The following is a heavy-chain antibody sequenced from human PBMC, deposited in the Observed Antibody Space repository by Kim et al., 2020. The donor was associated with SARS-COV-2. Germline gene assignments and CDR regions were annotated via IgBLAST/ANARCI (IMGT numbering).Heavy chain of an antibody. V-gene: IGHV3-74*01. J-gene: IGHJ4*02. D-gene: IGHD6-19*01. CDR3: ERSSGQDSF. Sequence: NYADSVRGRFTISRDNARNTLYLQMHSLRADDTAVYYCERSSGQDSFWGQGTLVAVSS.